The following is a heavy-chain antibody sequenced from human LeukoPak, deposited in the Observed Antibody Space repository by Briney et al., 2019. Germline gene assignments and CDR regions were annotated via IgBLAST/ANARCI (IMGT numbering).Heavy chain of an antibody. J-gene: IGHJ3*02. D-gene: IGHD6-13*01. Sequence: ASVKVPCKASGYTFTSYGISWVRQAPGQGLEWMGWISAYNGNTNYAQKLQGRVTMTTDTSTSTAYMELRSLRSDDTAVYYCARVMIAAAGGPNDAFDIWGQGTMVTVSS. CDR2: ISAYNGNT. V-gene: IGHV1-18*01. CDR1: GYTFTSYG. CDR3: ARVMIAAAGGPNDAFDI.